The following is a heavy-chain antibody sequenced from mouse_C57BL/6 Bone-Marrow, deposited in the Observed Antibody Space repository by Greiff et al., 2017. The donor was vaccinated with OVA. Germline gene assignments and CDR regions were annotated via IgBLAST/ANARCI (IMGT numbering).Heavy chain of an antibody. D-gene: IGHD5-5*01. J-gene: IGHJ3*01. CDR3: ARDRDYLAWFAY. Sequence: EVKLVESGGGLVKPGGSLKLSCAASGFTFSSYAMSWVRQTPEKRLEWVATISDGGSYTYYPDNVKGRFTISRDNAKNNLYLQMSHLKSEDTAMYYCARDRDYLAWFAYWGQGTLVTVSA. CDR2: ISDGGSYT. V-gene: IGHV5-4*01. CDR1: GFTFSSYA.